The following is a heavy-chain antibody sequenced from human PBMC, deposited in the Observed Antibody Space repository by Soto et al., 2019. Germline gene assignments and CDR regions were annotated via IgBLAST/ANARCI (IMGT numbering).Heavy chain of an antibody. J-gene: IGHJ4*02. D-gene: IGHD5-18*01. CDR2: ISYDGSNK. CDR1: GFTFSSYG. V-gene: IGHV3-30*18. CDR3: AKDRSNTAYDY. Sequence: GGSLRLSCAASGFTFSSYGMHWVRQAPGKGLEWVAVISYDGSNKYYADSVKGRFTISRDNSKNTLYLQMNSLRAEDTAVYYCAKDRSNTAYDYWGQGTLVTVSS.